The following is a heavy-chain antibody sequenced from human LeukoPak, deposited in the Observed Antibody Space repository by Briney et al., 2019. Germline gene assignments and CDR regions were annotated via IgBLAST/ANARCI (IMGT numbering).Heavy chain of an antibody. Sequence: GGSLRLXCAASGFTFSNYWMHWVRRAPGKGLVSVSRINSDGSSTSYADSVKGRFTISRDNAKNTLYLQMNSLRAEDTAVYYCARGSYQVLYFDYWGQGTLVTVSS. V-gene: IGHV3-74*01. CDR2: INSDGSST. CDR3: ARGSYQVLYFDY. D-gene: IGHD2-2*01. CDR1: GFTFSNYW. J-gene: IGHJ4*02.